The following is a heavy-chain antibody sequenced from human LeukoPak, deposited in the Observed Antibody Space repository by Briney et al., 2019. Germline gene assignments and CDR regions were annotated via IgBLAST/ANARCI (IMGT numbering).Heavy chain of an antibody. CDR3: ARDRGGSYSAIDY. J-gene: IGHJ4*02. V-gene: IGHV3-48*04. D-gene: IGHD1-26*01. Sequence: GGSLRLSCAASGFTFSSYSMIWVRQAPGKGLEWVSFISSSSSTIYYADSVKGRFTISRDNAKNSLYLQMNSLRAKDTAVYYCARDRGGSYSAIDYWGQGTLVTVSS. CDR2: ISSSSSTI. CDR1: GFTFSSYS.